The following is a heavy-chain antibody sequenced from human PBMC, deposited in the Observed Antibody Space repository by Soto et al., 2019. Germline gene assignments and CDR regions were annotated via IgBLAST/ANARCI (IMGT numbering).Heavy chain of an antibody. D-gene: IGHD3-10*01. J-gene: IGHJ4*02. CDR3: AREPDPYGSGTVSDY. CDR1: GGTFSSYA. V-gene: IGHV1-69*12. Sequence: QVQLVQSGAEVKKPGSSVKVSCKASGGTFSSYAISWVRQAPGQGLEWMGGIIPLFGTANAAPKFQGRVTITADESTSTAYMELSSLRSEDTAVYSCAREPDPYGSGTVSDYWGQGTLVTVSS. CDR2: IIPLFGTA.